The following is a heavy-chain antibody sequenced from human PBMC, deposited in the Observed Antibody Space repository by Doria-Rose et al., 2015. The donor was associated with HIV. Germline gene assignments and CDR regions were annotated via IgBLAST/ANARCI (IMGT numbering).Heavy chain of an antibody. Sequence: SLTCSVSGASVSSRGYYWNWIRQVPGKGLESLGYTYYTGTSDHSPSLKSRLNMAVDTSKNQFSLKLSFVTVADTAVYYCARMGSYRELDYWGQGALVIVSA. D-gene: IGHD3-3*01. V-gene: IGHV4-31*03. CDR2: TYYTGTS. CDR1: GASVSSRGYY. CDR3: ARMGSYRELDY. J-gene: IGHJ4*02.